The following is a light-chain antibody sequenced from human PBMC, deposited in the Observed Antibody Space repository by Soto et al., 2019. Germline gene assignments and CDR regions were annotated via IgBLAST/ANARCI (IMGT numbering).Light chain of an antibody. J-gene: IGKJ1*01. V-gene: IGKV3D-15*01. Sequence: EIVMKQSPATLSVSPGERATLPCRASQSVSSNLAWYQQKPGQAPRLLIYDASNRATGVPARFSGSGSGTDFTLTISSLQHEDFATYYCQQSYYNPTFGQGTKVDI. CDR1: QSVSSN. CDR2: DAS. CDR3: QQSYYNPT.